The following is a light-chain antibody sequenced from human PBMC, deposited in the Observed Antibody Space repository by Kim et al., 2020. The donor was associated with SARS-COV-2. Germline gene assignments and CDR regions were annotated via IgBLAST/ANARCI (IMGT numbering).Light chain of an antibody. J-gene: IGKJ1*01. V-gene: IGKV1-39*01. CDR2: AAS. CDR3: QQAYSFPPT. Sequence: LSASVGYTVNITCRASQIISTSLNLYQQKPGNAPNLLIFAASSLHGGVPSGFNASGSGTDFSLTISNLPPEDFATYSCQQAYSFPPTFGQGTKVDIK. CDR1: QIISTS.